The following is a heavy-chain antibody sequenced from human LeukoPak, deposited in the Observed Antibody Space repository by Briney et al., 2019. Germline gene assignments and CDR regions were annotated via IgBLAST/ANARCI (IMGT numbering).Heavy chain of an antibody. Sequence: SQTLSLTCAISGDSVSRNSVAWNWIRQSPSRGLEWRGRTYYRSKWYNDYALFVESRITINPDTSKNQFSLQLNSVTPADTAVYYCARDHDYGNFGTYADYWGQGTLVTVSS. CDR2: TYYRSKWYN. D-gene: IGHD4-11*01. J-gene: IGHJ4*02. V-gene: IGHV6-1*01. CDR3: ARDHDYGNFGTYADY. CDR1: GDSVSRNSVA.